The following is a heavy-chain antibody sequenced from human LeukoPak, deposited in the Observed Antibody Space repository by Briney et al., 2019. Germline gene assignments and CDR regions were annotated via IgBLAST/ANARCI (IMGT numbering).Heavy chain of an antibody. CDR1: GGSFSGYY. CDR3: AVGDFGSTPTDY. D-gene: IGHD3-16*01. Sequence: SETLSLTCAVYGGSFSGYYWSWIRQPPGKGLEWIGEINHSGSTNYNPSLKSRVTISVDTSKNQFSLKLSSVTAADTAVYYCAVGDFGSTPTDYWGQGTLVTVSS. J-gene: IGHJ4*02. V-gene: IGHV4-34*01. CDR2: INHSGST.